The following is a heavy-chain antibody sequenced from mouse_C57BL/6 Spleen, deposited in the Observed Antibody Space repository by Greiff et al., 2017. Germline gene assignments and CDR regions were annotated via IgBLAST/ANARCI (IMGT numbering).Heavy chain of an antibody. J-gene: IGHJ2*01. Sequence: QVQLQQPGAELVKPGASVKLSCKASGYTFTSYWMHWVKQRPGRGLEWIGRIDPNSGGTKYNEKFKSKATLTVDKPSSTAYMQLSSLTSEDSAVYYCARGMVITTVVATGDFDYWGQGTTLTVSS. D-gene: IGHD1-1*01. CDR2: IDPNSGGT. CDR1: GYTFTSYW. CDR3: ARGMVITTVVATGDFDY. V-gene: IGHV1-72*01.